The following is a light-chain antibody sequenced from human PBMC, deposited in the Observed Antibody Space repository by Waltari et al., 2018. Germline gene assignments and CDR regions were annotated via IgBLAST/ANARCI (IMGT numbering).Light chain of an antibody. V-gene: IGKV3-20*01. J-gene: IGKJ3*01. Sequence: DIVFTPPPDTLSFSPGASATLSCSASQTLSSRHLAWYQQKPGQAPRLLIYVASTRATGVPDRFSGSGSGTDFTLTINRLEPEDFAVYYCQQYGSSPRTFGPGTKVGI. CDR1: QTLSSRH. CDR2: VAS. CDR3: QQYGSSPRT.